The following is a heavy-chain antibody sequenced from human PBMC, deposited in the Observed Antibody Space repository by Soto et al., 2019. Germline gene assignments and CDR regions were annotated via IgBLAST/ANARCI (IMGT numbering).Heavy chain of an antibody. Sequence: QVQLVQSGAEVKKPGASVTVSCRPSGYTLTAYYIHWVRQAPGQGLEWMGWVDPNSGGTRDAQNFQGRVTMTRDTSTSTVYMELNWLRSDDTAIYYCARENYGPLDYWGQGTLVTVSS. CDR3: ARENYGPLDY. CDR2: VDPNSGGT. D-gene: IGHD3-10*01. V-gene: IGHV1-2*02. J-gene: IGHJ4*02. CDR1: GYTLTAYY.